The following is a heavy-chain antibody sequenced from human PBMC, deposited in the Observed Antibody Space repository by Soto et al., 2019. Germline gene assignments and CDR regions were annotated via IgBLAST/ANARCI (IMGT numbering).Heavy chain of an antibody. Sequence: PSETLSLTCTVSGGSINNYWWSWIRQAADKRLEWIGRLHSTGSTYYNPSLKSRVTISVDTSKNQFSLKLSSVTAADTAVYYCARHQDYYGMDVWGQGTTVTVSS. CDR3: ARHQDYYGMDV. V-gene: IGHV4-59*05. CDR1: GGSINNYW. CDR2: LHSTGST. J-gene: IGHJ6*02.